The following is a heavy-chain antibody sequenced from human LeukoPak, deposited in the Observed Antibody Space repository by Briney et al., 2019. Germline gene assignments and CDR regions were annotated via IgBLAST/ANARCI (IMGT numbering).Heavy chain of an antibody. D-gene: IGHD3-3*01. J-gene: IGHJ3*02. V-gene: IGHV3-23*01. CDR1: GFTFSSYA. CDR2: ISGSGGST. Sequence: GGSLRLSCAASGFTFSSYAMSWVRQAPGKGLEWVSAISGSGGSTYYADSVKGRFTISRDNSKNTLYLQMNSLRAEDTAVYYCAKLSRRNWSGYPLDAFDIWGQGTMVTVSS. CDR3: AKLSRRNWSGYPLDAFDI.